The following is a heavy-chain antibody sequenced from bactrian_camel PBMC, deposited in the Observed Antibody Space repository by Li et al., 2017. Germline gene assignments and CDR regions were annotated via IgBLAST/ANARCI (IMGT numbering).Heavy chain of an antibody. J-gene: IGHJ6*01. V-gene: IGHV3S31*01. CDR2: INRSGVTT. CDR3: VRKDDYSNYATFGY. D-gene: IGHD4*01. Sequence: DVQLVESGGGSVQAGGSRRLSCVASGYALNKNAITWFRQAPGKGLEWASTINRSGVTTYYPDSVKGRFTISRDHAKNTLYLQLNSLKPEDTAVYYCVRKDDYSNYATFGYWGQGTQVTVS. CDR1: GYALNKNA.